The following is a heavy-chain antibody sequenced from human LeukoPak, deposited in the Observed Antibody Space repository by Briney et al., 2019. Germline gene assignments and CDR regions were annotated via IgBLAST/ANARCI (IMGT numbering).Heavy chain of an antibody. Sequence: SETLSLTCAVYGGSFSGYYWSWIRQPPGKGLEWIGEINHSGSTNYNPSLKSRVSISVDTSKNQFSLKLNSVTAADTAVYYCARTTEDCSSTSCYQYWFDPWGQGTLVTVSS. CDR2: INHSGST. D-gene: IGHD2-2*01. CDR1: GGSFSGYY. V-gene: IGHV4-34*01. CDR3: ARTTEDCSSTSCYQYWFDP. J-gene: IGHJ5*02.